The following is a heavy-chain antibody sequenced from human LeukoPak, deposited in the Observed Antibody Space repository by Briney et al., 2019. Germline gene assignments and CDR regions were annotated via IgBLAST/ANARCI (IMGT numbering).Heavy chain of an antibody. Sequence: SQTLSLTFAISGDTVSSNSAAWNWIRQSPSRGLEWLGRTYYWSKWYVDYAVSMQSRMIIDPDTSKNQFSLQLNSVTPEDTAVYFCARARRSSGWIDSWGQGTLVTVSS. D-gene: IGHD6-19*01. CDR2: TYYWSKWYV. CDR1: GDTVSSNSAA. CDR3: ARARRSSGWIDS. V-gene: IGHV6-1*01. J-gene: IGHJ4*02.